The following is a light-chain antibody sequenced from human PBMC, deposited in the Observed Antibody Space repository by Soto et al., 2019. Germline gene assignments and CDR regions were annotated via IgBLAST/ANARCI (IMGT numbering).Light chain of an antibody. J-gene: IGKJ5*01. V-gene: IGKV3-20*01. CDR3: QQYGSSAPIT. Sequence: EVLLTQSPATLSLSPGETATLFCRASQSVTTYLAWYQQKPGQPPRLLIYDASNRATGIPARFSGSGSGTDFTLTISGLEPEDFAVYYCQQYGSSAPITFGQGTRLEF. CDR1: QSVTTY. CDR2: DAS.